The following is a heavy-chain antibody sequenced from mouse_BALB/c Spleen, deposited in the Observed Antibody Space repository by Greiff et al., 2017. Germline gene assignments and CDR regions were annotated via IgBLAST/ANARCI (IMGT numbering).Heavy chain of an antibody. V-gene: IGHV2-9*02. CDR2: IWAGGST. CDR3: ARDRRIYYYGSSSFYAMDY. Sequence: VHLVESGPGLVAPSQSLSITCTVSGFSLTSYGVHWVRQPPGKGLEWLGVIWAGGSTNYNSALMSRLSISKDNSKSQVFLKMNSLQTDDTAMYYCARDRRIYYYGSSSFYAMDYWGQGTSVTVSS. CDR1: GFSLTSYG. J-gene: IGHJ4*01. D-gene: IGHD1-1*01.